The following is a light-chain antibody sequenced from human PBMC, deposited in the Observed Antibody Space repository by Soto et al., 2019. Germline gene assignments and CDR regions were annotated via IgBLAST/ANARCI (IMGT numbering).Light chain of an antibody. CDR1: SSDVGGYNY. CDR3: SSYTNSSIDYV. J-gene: IGLJ1*01. V-gene: IGLV2-14*01. Sequence: QSALTQPASVSGSPGQSITISCTGTSSDVGGYNYVSWYQQHPGKAPKLMIYEVSNRPSGVSNRFSGSKSGNTASLTISGLQAEDEGDYYCSSYTNSSIDYVFGTGTKVTVL. CDR2: EVS.